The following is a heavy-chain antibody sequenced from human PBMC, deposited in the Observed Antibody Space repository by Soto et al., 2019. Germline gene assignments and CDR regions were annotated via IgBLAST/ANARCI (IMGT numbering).Heavy chain of an antibody. J-gene: IGHJ6*02. CDR2: ISYDGSNK. Sequence: GGSLRLSCAASGFTFSSYGMHWVRQAPGKGLEWVAVISYDGSNKYYADSVKGRFTISRDSSKNTLYLQMNSLRAEDTAVYYCAGSSSWPLNYGMDVWGQGTTVTVSS. CDR3: AGSSSWPLNYGMDV. D-gene: IGHD6-13*01. CDR1: GFTFSSYG. V-gene: IGHV3-30*03.